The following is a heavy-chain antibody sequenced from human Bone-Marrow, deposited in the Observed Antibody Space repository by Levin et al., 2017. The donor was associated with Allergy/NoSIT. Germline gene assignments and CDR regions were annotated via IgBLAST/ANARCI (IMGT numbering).Heavy chain of an antibody. D-gene: IGHD6-19*01. CDR2: ISSDGSNQ. Sequence: SGGSLRLSCAASGFTFSSFAMHWVRQAPGKGLAWVAVISSDGSNQYYAGSVKGRFTISRDNSKNTLYLQMNSLRAEDTAMYYCARDVSSSGWYGYFEYWGQGSLVTASS. V-gene: IGHV3-30-3*01. CDR1: GFTFSSFA. CDR3: ARDVSSSGWYGYFEY. J-gene: IGHJ4*02.